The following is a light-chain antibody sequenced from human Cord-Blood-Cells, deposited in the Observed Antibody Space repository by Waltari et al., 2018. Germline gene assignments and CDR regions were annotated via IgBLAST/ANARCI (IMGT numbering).Light chain of an antibody. CDR1: SSDVGGYNY. CDR3: CSYAGSYTHWV. CDR2: DVS. V-gene: IGLV2-11*01. J-gene: IGLJ3*02. Sequence: QSALTQPRSVSGSPGQSVTISCTGTSSDVGGYNYVSWYQQHPGKAPRLKIYDVSKRPSRVPDRFSGSKSGNTASLTISGLQAEDEADYYCCSYAGSYTHWVFGGGTKLTVL.